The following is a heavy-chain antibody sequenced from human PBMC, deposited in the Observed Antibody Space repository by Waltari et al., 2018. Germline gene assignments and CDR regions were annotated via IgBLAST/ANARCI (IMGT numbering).Heavy chain of an antibody. CDR1: GYSISSGYY. D-gene: IGHD7-27*01. CDR2: IYHSGST. Sequence: QVQLQESGPGLVKPSETLSLTCAVSGYSISSGYYWGWIRQPPGKGLEWIGSIYHSGSTYYNPSLKSRVTISVDTSKNQFSLKLSSVTAADTAVYYCASISWGLLTTAPDYWGQGTLVTVSS. V-gene: IGHV4-38-2*01. CDR3: ASISWGLLTTAPDY. J-gene: IGHJ4*02.